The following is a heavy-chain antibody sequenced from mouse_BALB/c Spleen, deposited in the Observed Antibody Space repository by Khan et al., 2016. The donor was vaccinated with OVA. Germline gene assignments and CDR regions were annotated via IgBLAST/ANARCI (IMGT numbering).Heavy chain of an antibody. J-gene: IGHJ2*01. CDR2: IYPYNGAI. CDR1: DYSFTDYN. D-gene: IGHD1-1*01. CDR3: ARTDYDGSSGYFDY. V-gene: IGHV1S135*01. Sequence: VQLQQSGPELVKPGASVKVSCKASDYSFTDYNMLWVKQSPGKGLEWIGYIYPYNGAISYTQKFKGKATLTADNSSSTDFMHLSSLTSEDSAVFYCARTDYDGSSGYFDYWGQGTTLTVSS.